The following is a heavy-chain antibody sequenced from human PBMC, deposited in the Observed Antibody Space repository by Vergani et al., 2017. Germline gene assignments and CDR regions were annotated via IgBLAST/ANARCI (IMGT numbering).Heavy chain of an antibody. CDR3: ARGHLTMVRGHYYMDV. J-gene: IGHJ6*03. D-gene: IGHD3-10*01. Sequence: QVQLVQSGAEVKKPGASVKVSCKASGYTFTSNYMHWVRQAPGQGLEWMGWINPNRGGTNYAQKFQGRVTMTRDTSISTAYMELSRLRSDDTAVYYCARGHLTMVRGHYYMDVWGKGTTVTVSS. CDR1: GYTFTSNY. V-gene: IGHV1-2*02. CDR2: INPNRGGT.